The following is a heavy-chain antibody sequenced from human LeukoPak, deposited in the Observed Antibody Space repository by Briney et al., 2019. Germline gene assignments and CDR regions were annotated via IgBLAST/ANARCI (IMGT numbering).Heavy chain of an antibody. Sequence: ASVKVSCKASGFTYTAYHMHWVRQAPGQGLEWMGWINPNSGGTNYAQKFQGRVTMTRDTSISTAYMELSGLRSDDTAVYYCARGPHWDPHFDYWGQGTLVTVSS. J-gene: IGHJ4*02. CDR3: ARGPHWDPHFDY. CDR1: GFTYTAYH. V-gene: IGHV1-2*02. CDR2: INPNSGGT. D-gene: IGHD7-27*01.